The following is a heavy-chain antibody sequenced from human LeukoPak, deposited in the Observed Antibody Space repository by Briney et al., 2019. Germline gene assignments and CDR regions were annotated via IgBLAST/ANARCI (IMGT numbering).Heavy chain of an antibody. J-gene: IGHJ4*02. CDR3: ARVRSDSSGWYHVLD. CDR2: IGTAGDT. D-gene: IGHD6-19*01. CDR1: GFTFSNYV. Sequence: GGSLRLSCAASGFTFSNYVMHWVRQGTGKSLEWVSAIGTAGDTQYAGSVKGRFTISRDIAKNSLFLQMNSVRAGDTAVYYCARVRSDSSGWYHVLDWGQGTLVTVSS. V-gene: IGHV3-13*01.